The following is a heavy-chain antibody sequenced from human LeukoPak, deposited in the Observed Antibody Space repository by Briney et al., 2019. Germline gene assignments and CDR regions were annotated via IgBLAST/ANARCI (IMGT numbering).Heavy chain of an antibody. CDR3: ARAHSGWLYYFDY. V-gene: IGHV3-7*01. CDR1: GFTFSSYW. Sequence: GGSLRLSCAASGFTFSSYWMSWVRQAPGKGLEWVANIKQDGSEKYYVDSVKGRFTISRDNAKNSLYLQMNSLRAEDTAVYYCARAHSGWLYYFDYWGQGTLVTVSS. D-gene: IGHD6-19*01. J-gene: IGHJ4*02. CDR2: IKQDGSEK.